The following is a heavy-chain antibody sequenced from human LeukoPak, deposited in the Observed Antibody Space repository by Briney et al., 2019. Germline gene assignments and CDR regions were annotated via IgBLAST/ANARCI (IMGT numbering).Heavy chain of an antibody. V-gene: IGHV1-46*01. Sequence: ASVKVSCKASGYTFTSYYMHWVRQAPGQGLEWMGIINPSGGSTSYAQKFQGRVTMTEDTSTDTAYMELSSLRSEDTAVYYCATVTPRGFEVPVASRDRFDPWGQGTLVTVSS. CDR1: GYTFTSYY. CDR3: ATVTPRGFEVPVASRDRFDP. CDR2: INPSGGST. J-gene: IGHJ5*02. D-gene: IGHD2-2*01.